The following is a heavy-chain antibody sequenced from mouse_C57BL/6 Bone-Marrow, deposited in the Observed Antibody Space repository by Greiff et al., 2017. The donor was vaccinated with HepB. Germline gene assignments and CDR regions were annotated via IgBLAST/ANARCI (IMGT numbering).Heavy chain of an antibody. Sequence: VKLVESGAELVRPGTSVKMSCKASGYTFTNYWIGWAKQRPGHGLEWIGDIYPGGGYTNYNEKFKGKATLTADKSSSTAYMQFSSLTSEDSAIYYCARGITPYYYAMDYWGQGTSVTVSS. CDR1: GYTFTNYW. V-gene: IGHV1-63*01. J-gene: IGHJ4*01. CDR2: IYPGGGYT. CDR3: ARGITPYYYAMDY. D-gene: IGHD2-4*01.